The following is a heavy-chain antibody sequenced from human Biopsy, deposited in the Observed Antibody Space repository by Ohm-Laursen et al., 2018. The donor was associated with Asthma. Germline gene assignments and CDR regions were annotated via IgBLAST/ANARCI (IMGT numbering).Heavy chain of an antibody. D-gene: IGHD2-2*01. CDR3: ARKAGSCISRTCYSLDF. J-gene: IGHJ4*02. CDR2: FISVFGTT. Sequence: SVTVSCKSLGGTFNTYVIGWARQAPGQGLEWMGGFISVFGTTTYPQKFQDRVTITADDSTSTVYMELSSLRSEDTAVYYCARKAGSCISRTCYSLDFWGQGTLVTVSS. CDR1: GGTFNTYV. V-gene: IGHV1-69*13.